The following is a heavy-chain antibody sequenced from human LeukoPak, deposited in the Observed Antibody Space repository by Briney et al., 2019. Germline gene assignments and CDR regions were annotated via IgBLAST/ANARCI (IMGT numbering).Heavy chain of an antibody. CDR3: ARRGLTTGWFDP. Sequence: PSETLSLTCTVSGGSISSSNYYWGWIRQPPGKGLEWIGSIYYSGTYYSPSLKSRVTISVDTSKNQFSLRLSSVTAADTSVYYCARRGLTTGWFDPWGHGTLVTVTS. D-gene: IGHD1-1*01. CDR2: IYYSGT. CDR1: GGSISSSNYY. J-gene: IGHJ5*02. V-gene: IGHV4-39*01.